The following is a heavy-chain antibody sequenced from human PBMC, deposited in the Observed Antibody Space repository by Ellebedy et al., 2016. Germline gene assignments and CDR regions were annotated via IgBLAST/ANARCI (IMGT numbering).Heavy chain of an antibody. V-gene: IGHV3-23*01. CDR3: YYGHYSGY. CDR1: GFPFRNFF. J-gene: IGHJ4*02. Sequence: GGSLRLXXVASGFPFRNFFMSWVRQAPGEGLEWVSTISGGGDATFSADSVKGRFTISRDNSRDTLYLQMNSLRAEDTAVYYCYYGHYSGYWGQGTLVTVSS. D-gene: IGHD4-17*01. CDR2: ISGGGDAT.